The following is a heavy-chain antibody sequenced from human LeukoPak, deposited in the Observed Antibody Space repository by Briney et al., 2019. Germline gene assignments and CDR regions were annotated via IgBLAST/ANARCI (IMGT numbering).Heavy chain of an antibody. D-gene: IGHD3-10*01. Sequence: ASVKVSCKASGYTFTSYGISWVRQAPGQGLEWMGWISAYNGNTNYAQKLQGRVTMTTDTSTSTAYMELRSLRSDDTAVYYCARDYYLGMVRGVTNFDYWGQGTLVTVSS. CDR1: GYTFTSYG. J-gene: IGHJ4*02. CDR3: ARDYYLGMVRGVTNFDY. V-gene: IGHV1-18*01. CDR2: ISAYNGNT.